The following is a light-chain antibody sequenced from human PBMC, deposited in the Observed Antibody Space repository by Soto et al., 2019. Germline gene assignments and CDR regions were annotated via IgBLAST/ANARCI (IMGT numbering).Light chain of an antibody. Sequence: QSVLTQSSSASASLGSSVKLTCTLSSGHSHYIIAWHQQQPGKAPRYLMKLEGGGKYSKGSGVPDRFSGSSSGADRYLTISNLQFEDEADYYFETWDSSLGVFGGGTKLTVL. CDR2: LEGGGKY. J-gene: IGLJ3*02. V-gene: IGLV4-60*02. CDR1: SGHSHYI. CDR3: ETWDSSLGV.